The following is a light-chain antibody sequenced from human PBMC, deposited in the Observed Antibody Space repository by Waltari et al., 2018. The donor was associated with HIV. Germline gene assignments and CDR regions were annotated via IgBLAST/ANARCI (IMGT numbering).Light chain of an antibody. J-gene: IGKJ2*01. V-gene: IGKV1-9*01. CDR1: EDINEF. Sequence: GDRVTITCRASEDINEFLAWYQQKPGAAPKLLIYAASTLEDEVPSRFSGSGSGTDFTLTISSLQPEDFATYFCQQLNTYPPDTFGPGTKLEI. CDR3: QQLNTYPPDT. CDR2: AAS.